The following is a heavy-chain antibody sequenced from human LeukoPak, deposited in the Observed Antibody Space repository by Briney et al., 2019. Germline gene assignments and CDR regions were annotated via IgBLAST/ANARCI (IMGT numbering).Heavy chain of an antibody. V-gene: IGHV1-18*01. CDR3: ARDPDTAMAPGKY. J-gene: IGHJ4*02. Sequence: GASVKVSCKASGYTFTSYGISWVRQAPGQGLEWMGWISAYNGNTNYAQKFQGRVTMTRDTSTSTVYMELSSLRSEDTAVYYCARDPDTAMAPGKYWGQGTLVTVSS. CDR1: GYTFTSYG. D-gene: IGHD5-18*01. CDR2: ISAYNGNT.